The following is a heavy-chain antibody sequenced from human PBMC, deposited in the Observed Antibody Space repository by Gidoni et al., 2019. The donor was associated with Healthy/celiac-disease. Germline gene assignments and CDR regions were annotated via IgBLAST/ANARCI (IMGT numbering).Heavy chain of an antibody. Sequence: EVQLVESGGGLVQPGGSLSLSCAASGFTFSSYWMSWVRQAPGKGLEWVANIKQDGSEKYYVDSVKGRFTISRDNAKNSLYLQMNSLRAEDTAVYYCARDDGYYDSGGYPYYYYGMDVWGQGTTVTVSS. CDR2: IKQDGSEK. CDR1: GFTFSSYW. V-gene: IGHV3-7*04. CDR3: ARDDGYYDSGGYPYYYYGMDV. J-gene: IGHJ6*02. D-gene: IGHD3-22*01.